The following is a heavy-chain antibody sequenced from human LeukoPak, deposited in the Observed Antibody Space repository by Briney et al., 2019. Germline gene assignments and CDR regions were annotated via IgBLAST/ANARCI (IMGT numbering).Heavy chain of an antibody. D-gene: IGHD3-10*01. CDR3: ARDTQRGYYYGSGSYYTPY. Sequence: ASVTVSCKASGGTFSSYAISWVRQAPGQGLEWVGGIIPILGIANYAQKFQGRVTITADKSTSTAYMELSSLRSEDTAVYYCARDTQRGYYYGSGSYYTPYWGQGTLVAVSS. CDR1: GGTFSSYA. J-gene: IGHJ4*02. CDR2: IIPILGIA. V-gene: IGHV1-69*10.